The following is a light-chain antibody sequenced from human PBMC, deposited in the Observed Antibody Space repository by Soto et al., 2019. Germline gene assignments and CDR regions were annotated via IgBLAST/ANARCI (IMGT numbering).Light chain of an antibody. J-gene: IGKJ1*01. V-gene: IGKV1-39*01. CDR1: QNIGTT. CDR2: VTS. CDR3: QQTHGNPT. Sequence: DIQLTQSPPSLSASVGDKITITCRASQNIGTTLNWYQLRPGKAPKLLIYVTSTLQTGVPSRFSGSGSGSDFTLTIKNLQPEDFATYSCQQTHGNPTFGQGTKVEIK.